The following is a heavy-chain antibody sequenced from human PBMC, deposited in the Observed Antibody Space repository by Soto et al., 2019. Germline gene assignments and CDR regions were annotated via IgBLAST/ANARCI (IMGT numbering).Heavy chain of an antibody. CDR2: FDPEDGET. CDR1: GSALTELS. V-gene: IGHV1-24*01. J-gene: IGHJ6*02. CDR3: ATGVLCTEAVYASCYYYYGMDV. Sequence: ASVKVSCKVSGSALTELSMHWVRQAPGKGLEWMGGFDPEDGETIYAQKFQGRVTMTEDTSTDTAYMELSSLRSEDTAVYYCATGVLCTEAVYASCYYYYGMDVWGQGTTVTV. D-gene: IGHD2-8*01.